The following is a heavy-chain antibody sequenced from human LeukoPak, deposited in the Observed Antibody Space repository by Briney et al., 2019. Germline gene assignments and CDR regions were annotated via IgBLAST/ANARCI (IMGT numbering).Heavy chain of an antibody. V-gene: IGHV4-59*08. J-gene: IGHJ4*02. CDR2: IYYSGST. D-gene: IGHD4-23*01. CDR3: ARALGYSLSDYFDF. CDR1: GGSISSYY. Sequence: SETLSLTCTVSGGSISSYYWSWIRQPPGKGLEWIGYIYYSGSTNYNPSLKSRVTISVDTSKNQFSLRLSSVTATDTAVYYCARALGYSLSDYFDFWGQGTLVTVSS.